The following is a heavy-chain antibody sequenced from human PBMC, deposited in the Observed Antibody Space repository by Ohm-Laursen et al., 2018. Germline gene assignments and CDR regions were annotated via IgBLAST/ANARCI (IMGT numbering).Heavy chain of an antibody. CDR2: IYYSGST. CDR1: GGSISSYY. V-gene: IGHV4-59*08. Sequence: PSETLSLTCTVSGGSISSYYWSWIRQPPGKGLEWIGYIYYSGSTNYNPSLKSRVTISVDTSKNQFSLKLSSVTAADTAVYYCARQGRRDAFDIWGQGTMVTVSS. CDR3: ARQGRRDAFDI. J-gene: IGHJ3*02.